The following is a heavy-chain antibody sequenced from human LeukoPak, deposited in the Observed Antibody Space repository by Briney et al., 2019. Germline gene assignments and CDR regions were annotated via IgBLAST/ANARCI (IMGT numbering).Heavy chain of an antibody. Sequence: SETLSLTCTVSGGSISSGDYYWSWIRQPPGKGLEWIGYIYYSGSTYYNPSLKSRVTISVDTSKNQFSLKLSSVTAADTAVYYCAREDRAMVPIDYWGQGTLVTVSS. CDR3: AREDRAMVPIDY. V-gene: IGHV4-30-4*01. CDR1: GGSISSGDYY. J-gene: IGHJ4*02. CDR2: IYYSGST. D-gene: IGHD5-18*01.